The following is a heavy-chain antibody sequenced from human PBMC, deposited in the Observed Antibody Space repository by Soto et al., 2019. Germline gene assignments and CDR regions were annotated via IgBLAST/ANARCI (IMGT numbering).Heavy chain of an antibody. CDR3: ARVLAVADMGNWFDP. J-gene: IGHJ5*02. Sequence: ASVKVSCKASGYTFTSYGISWVRQAPGQGLEWMGWISAYNGNTNYAQKLQGRVTMTTDTSTSTAYMELRSLRSDDTAVYYCARVLAVADMGNWFDPWGQGTLVTV. CDR1: GYTFTSYG. CDR2: ISAYNGNT. V-gene: IGHV1-18*01. D-gene: IGHD6-19*01.